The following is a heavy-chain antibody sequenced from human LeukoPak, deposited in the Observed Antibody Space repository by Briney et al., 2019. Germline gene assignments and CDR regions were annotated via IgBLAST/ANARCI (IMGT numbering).Heavy chain of an antibody. CDR1: GFTFSGSA. J-gene: IGHJ4*02. D-gene: IGHD3-10*01. CDR2: IRSKANSYAT. Sequence: GGSLRLSCAASGFTFSGSAMNWVRQASGKGLEWVGCIRSKANSYATAYAASVKGRFTISRDDSKNTAYLQMNSLKTEDTGVYYCRGVGSSSGRDYWGQGTLVTVSS. CDR3: RGVGSSSGRDY. V-gene: IGHV3-73*01.